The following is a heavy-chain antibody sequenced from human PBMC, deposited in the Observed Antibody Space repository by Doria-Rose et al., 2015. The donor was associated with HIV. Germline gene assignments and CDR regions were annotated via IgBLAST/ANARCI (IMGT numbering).Heavy chain of an antibody. J-gene: IGHJ4*02. CDR1: GDSISSSGFY. V-gene: IGHV4-31*03. D-gene: IGHD5-12*01. CDR2: IYYSGSA. Sequence: GPGLVKPSQTLSLNCTVSGDSISSSGFYWNWIRHLPGKGLEWIGYIYYSGSAYYNPSLMSRLTISVDTSKNQFSLALRSVAAADTAVYYCARGGGYDPGLYWGQGNLVTVSS. CDR3: ARGGGYDPGLY.